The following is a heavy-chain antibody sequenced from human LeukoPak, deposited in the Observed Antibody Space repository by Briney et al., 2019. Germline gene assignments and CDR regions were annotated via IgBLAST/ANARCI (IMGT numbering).Heavy chain of an antibody. CDR2: INHSGST. D-gene: IGHD4-17*01. CDR1: GGSFSGYY. V-gene: IGHV4-34*01. CDR3: ARVPNGYNWFDP. J-gene: IGHJ5*02. Sequence: SETLSLTCAVYGGSFSGYYWSWIRQPPGKGLEWIGEINHSGSTNYNPSLKSRVTISVDTSKNQFSLKLTSVTAADTAVYYCARVPNGYNWFDPWGRGIPVTVSS.